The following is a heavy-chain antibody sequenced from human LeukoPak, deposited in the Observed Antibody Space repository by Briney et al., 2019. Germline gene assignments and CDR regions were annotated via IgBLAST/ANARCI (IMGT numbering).Heavy chain of an antibody. V-gene: IGHV4-59*01. CDR3: ARGRDGYNKVDY. CDR2: IYYSGST. J-gene: IGHJ4*02. CDR1: GGSISSYY. D-gene: IGHD5-24*01. Sequence: SETLSLTCTVSGGSISSYYWSWIRQPPGKGLEWIGYIYYSGSTNYNPSLKSPVTISVDTSKNQFSLKLSSVTAADTAVYYCARGRDGYNKVDYWGQGTLVTVSS.